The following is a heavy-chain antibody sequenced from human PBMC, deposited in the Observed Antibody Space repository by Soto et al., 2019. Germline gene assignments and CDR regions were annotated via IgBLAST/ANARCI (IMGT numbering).Heavy chain of an antibody. D-gene: IGHD3-22*01. V-gene: IGHV4-59*01. CDR1: GGSISSYY. Sequence: KPSETLSLTCTVSGGSISSYYWSWIRQPPGKGLEWIGYIYYSGSTNYNPSLKSRVTISVDTSKNQFSLKLSSVTAADTAVYYCARGHYFDSSGYYYLPFDIWGQGTMVTVS. J-gene: IGHJ3*02. CDR3: ARGHYFDSSGYYYLPFDI. CDR2: IYYSGST.